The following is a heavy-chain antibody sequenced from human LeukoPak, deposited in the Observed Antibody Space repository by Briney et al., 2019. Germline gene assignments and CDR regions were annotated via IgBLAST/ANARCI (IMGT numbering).Heavy chain of an antibody. J-gene: IGHJ4*02. V-gene: IGHV3-21*01. Sequence: KSGGSLRLSCTASGFTFGDYAMSWFRQAPGKGLEWVSSISSSSSYIYYADSVQGRFTISRDNAKNSLYLQMNSLRAEDTAVYYCARDWGPARFLDYYWGQGTLVTVSS. CDR3: ARDWGPARFLDYY. CDR1: GFTFGDYA. D-gene: IGHD3-3*01. CDR2: ISSSSSYI.